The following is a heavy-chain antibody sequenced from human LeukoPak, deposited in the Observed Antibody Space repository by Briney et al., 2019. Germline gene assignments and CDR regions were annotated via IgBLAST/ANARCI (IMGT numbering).Heavy chain of an antibody. D-gene: IGHD1-1*01. J-gene: IGHJ4*02. CDR3: ARETAYNRLDY. V-gene: IGHV3-11*04. Sequence: GGSLRLSCAAPGFTFSDYYMAWIRQAPGKGLEWISYISSSGYTTYDADSVKGRFTISRDNAQNYLYLQMNSLRVEDTAVYFCARETAYNRLDYWGQGTLVTVSS. CDR2: ISSSGYTT. CDR1: GFTFSDYY.